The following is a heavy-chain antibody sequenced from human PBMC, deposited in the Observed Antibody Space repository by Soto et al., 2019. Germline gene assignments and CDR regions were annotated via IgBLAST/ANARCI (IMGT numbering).Heavy chain of an antibody. CDR3: AKDRGVRMILRPPGWFDY. Sequence: PGGSLRLSCATSGFPFNSYGMHWVRQAPGKGLEWVAVISYDGSDKYYADSVKGRFTISRDNSKNTLYLQMNSLRVEDTAVYYCAKDRGVRMILRPPGWFDYWGQGTRVTVSS. CDR2: ISYDGSDK. V-gene: IGHV3-30*18. CDR1: GFPFNSYG. D-gene: IGHD2-15*01. J-gene: IGHJ5*01.